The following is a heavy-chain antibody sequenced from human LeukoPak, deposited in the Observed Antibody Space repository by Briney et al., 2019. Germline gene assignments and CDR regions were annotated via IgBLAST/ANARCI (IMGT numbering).Heavy chain of an antibody. J-gene: IGHJ3*02. Sequence: GASLKISCQGSGSSFTSYWIGWVRQLPGKGLEWMGIIYPGDSDTRYSPSFQGQVTISADKSISTAYLQWSSLKASDTAMYYCARHGYNWNDGAFDIWGQGTMVTVSS. CDR2: IYPGDSDT. CDR1: GSSFTSYW. V-gene: IGHV5-51*01. CDR3: ARHGYNWNDGAFDI. D-gene: IGHD1-1*01.